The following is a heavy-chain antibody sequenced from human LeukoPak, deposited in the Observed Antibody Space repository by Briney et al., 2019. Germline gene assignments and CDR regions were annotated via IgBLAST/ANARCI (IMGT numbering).Heavy chain of an antibody. D-gene: IGHD6-13*01. CDR3: AKDKFGIAAAGSSFDY. J-gene: IGHJ4*02. Sequence: GGSLRLSCAASGFTFDDYAMHWVRQAPGKGLEWVSGISWNSGSIGYADSVKGRFTISRGNAKNSLYLQMNSLRAEDTALYYCAKDKFGIAAAGSSFDYWGQGTLVTVSS. CDR2: ISWNSGSI. V-gene: IGHV3-9*01. CDR1: GFTFDDYA.